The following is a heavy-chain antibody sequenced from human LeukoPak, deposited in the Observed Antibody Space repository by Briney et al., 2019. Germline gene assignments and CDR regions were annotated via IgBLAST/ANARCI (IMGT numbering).Heavy chain of an antibody. Sequence: GGSLRLSCAASGFTFSTYWMHWVRQAPGKGLVWLSRINTGGNDITYADSVKGRFTISRDNAKNTLYLQMNSLTVEDTAVYFCARSLVVGGTRPNDYWGQGTLVTVSS. D-gene: IGHD2-15*01. CDR2: INTGGNDI. V-gene: IGHV3-74*01. J-gene: IGHJ4*02. CDR1: GFTFSTYW. CDR3: ARSLVVGGTRPNDY.